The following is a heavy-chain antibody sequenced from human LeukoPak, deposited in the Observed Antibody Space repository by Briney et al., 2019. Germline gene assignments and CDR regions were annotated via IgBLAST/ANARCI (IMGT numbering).Heavy chain of an antibody. J-gene: IGHJ4*02. D-gene: IGHD3-22*01. CDR2: IYYSGST. V-gene: IGHV4-39*01. Sequence: SETLSLTCTVSGGSISSSIYYWGWIRQPPGKGLEWIGSIYYSGSTYYNPSLKSRVTISVDTSKNQFSLKLSSVTAADTAVYYCARALDYYDSSGYVGGFDYWGQGTLVTVSS. CDR3: ARALDYYDSSGYVGGFDY. CDR1: GGSISSSIYY.